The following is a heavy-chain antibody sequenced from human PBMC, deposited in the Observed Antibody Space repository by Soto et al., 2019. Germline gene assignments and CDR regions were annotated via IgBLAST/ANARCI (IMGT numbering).Heavy chain of an antibody. CDR2: IYYSGST. D-gene: IGHD2-2*01. V-gene: IGHV4-39*01. J-gene: IGHJ4*02. CDR1: GGFLSNTFYY. CDR3: ARLPAVPAATPRWFLDS. Sequence: SETLSLTCTVSGGFLSNTFYYWGWIRQPPGKGLEWIGSIYYSGSTYYNPSLWSRVTISVDKASNQFSLKLNSVTAADTAVYYCARLPAVPAATPRWFLDSWGQGTLVTVSS.